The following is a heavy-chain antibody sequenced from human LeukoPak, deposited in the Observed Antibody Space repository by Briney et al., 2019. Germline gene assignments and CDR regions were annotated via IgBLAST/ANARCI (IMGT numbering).Heavy chain of an antibody. Sequence: GGSLRLSCAASGFTLSDYYMSWIRQAPGKGLEWVSYISSSGNTIYYADSVKGRFTISRDNAKNSLYLQMNSLRDEDTAVYYCGRDKSGTPHYYGMDVWGQGTTVTVSS. V-gene: IGHV3-11*01. D-gene: IGHD1-26*01. CDR3: GRDKSGTPHYYGMDV. CDR2: ISSSGNTI. CDR1: GFTLSDYY. J-gene: IGHJ6*02.